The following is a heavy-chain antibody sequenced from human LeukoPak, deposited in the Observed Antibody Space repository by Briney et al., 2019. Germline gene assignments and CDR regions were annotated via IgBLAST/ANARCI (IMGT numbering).Heavy chain of an antibody. J-gene: IGHJ6*03. V-gene: IGHV3-66*01. CDR2: IYSGGST. Sequence: GGSLRLSCAASGFTVSSNYMSWVRQAPGKGLEWVSVIYSGGSTYYADSVKGRFTISRDNSKNTLYLQMNSLRAEDTAVYYRASGAYGDIYYYYMDVWGKGTTVTISS. CDR3: ASGAYGDIYYYYMDV. D-gene: IGHD4-17*01. CDR1: GFTVSSNY.